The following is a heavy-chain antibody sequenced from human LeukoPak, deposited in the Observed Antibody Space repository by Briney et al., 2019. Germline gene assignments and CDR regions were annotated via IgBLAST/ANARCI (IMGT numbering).Heavy chain of an antibody. V-gene: IGHV4-34*01. Sequence: SETLSLTCAVYGGSFSGYYWSWIRQPPGKGLEWIGEINHSGSTNYNPSLKSRVTISVDTSKNQFSLKLSSVTAADTAVYYCARAGLDFWSGYVDYYYHMDVWGKGTTVTVSS. J-gene: IGHJ6*03. CDR2: INHSGST. D-gene: IGHD3-3*01. CDR3: ARAGLDFWSGYVDYYYHMDV. CDR1: GGSFSGYY.